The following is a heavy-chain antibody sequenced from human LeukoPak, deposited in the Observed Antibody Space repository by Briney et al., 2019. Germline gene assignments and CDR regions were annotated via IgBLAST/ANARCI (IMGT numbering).Heavy chain of an antibody. J-gene: IGHJ3*02. V-gene: IGHV3-66*01. CDR2: IYSGGDT. Sequence: GGSLRLSCAASGFTVSSNYMSWVRQAPGKGLGWVSVIYSGGDTSYADSVKGRFTISRDNSKNTLYLQMNSLRAEDTAVYYCARVDSRDAFDIWGQGTMVTVSP. CDR3: ARVDSRDAFDI. D-gene: IGHD6-13*01. CDR1: GFTVSSNY.